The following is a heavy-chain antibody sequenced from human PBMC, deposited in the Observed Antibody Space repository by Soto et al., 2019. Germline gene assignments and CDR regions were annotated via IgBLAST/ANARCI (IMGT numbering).Heavy chain of an antibody. Sequence: EASVKVSCKASGYTFTSYAMHWVRQAPGQRLEWMGWINAGNGNTKYSQKFQGRVTITRDTSASTAYMELSSLRSEDTAVYYCARDPSVYYGSGSHGGYYYYYGMDVWGQGTTVTVSS. CDR2: INAGNGNT. CDR1: GYTFTSYA. V-gene: IGHV1-3*01. J-gene: IGHJ6*02. CDR3: ARDPSVYYGSGSHGGYYYYYGMDV. D-gene: IGHD3-10*01.